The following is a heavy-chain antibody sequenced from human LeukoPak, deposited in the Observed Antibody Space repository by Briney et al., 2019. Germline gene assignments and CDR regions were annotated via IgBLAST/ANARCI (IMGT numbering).Heavy chain of an antibody. CDR2: MSDDGSIK. CDR1: GFTFSSSP. V-gene: IGHV3-30*04. D-gene: IGHD6-19*01. J-gene: IGHJ4*02. Sequence: PGGSLRLSCAASGFTFSSSPMHWVRQAPDKGLEWVAVMSDDGSIKYYADSVRGRFTISRDNSKNTLFLQMDSLRSEDTALYFCARSKRSGWTPFDYWGQGTLVTVSS. CDR3: ARSKRSGWTPFDY.